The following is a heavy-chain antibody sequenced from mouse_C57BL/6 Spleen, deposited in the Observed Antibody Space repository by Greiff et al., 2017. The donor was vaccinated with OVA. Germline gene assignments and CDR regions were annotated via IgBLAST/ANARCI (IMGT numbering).Heavy chain of an antibody. CDR2: INPSSGYT. D-gene: IGHD1-1*01. Sequence: VQLQQSGAELARPGASVKMSCKASGYTFTSYTMHWVKQRPGQGLEWIGYINPSSGYTKYNQKFKDKATLTADKSSSTAYMQLSSLTSEDSAVYYCANTVVNYFDYWGQGTTLTVSS. V-gene: IGHV1-4*01. CDR1: GYTFTSYT. CDR3: ANTVVNYFDY. J-gene: IGHJ2*01.